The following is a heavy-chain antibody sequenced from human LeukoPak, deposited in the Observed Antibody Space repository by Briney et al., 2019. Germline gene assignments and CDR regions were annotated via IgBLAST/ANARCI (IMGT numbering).Heavy chain of an antibody. CDR3: ARGQVGLVAMGEFDF. CDR2: INHSGST. J-gene: IGHJ4*02. CDR1: GGSFSGYY. V-gene: IGHV4-34*01. Sequence: LETLSLTCAVYGGSFSGYYWSWIRQPPGKGLEWIGEINHSGSTNYNPSLKSRVTISVDTSTNQFSLKLSSVTAADTAVYYCARGQVGLVAMGEFDFWGQGTLVTVSS. D-gene: IGHD5-12*01.